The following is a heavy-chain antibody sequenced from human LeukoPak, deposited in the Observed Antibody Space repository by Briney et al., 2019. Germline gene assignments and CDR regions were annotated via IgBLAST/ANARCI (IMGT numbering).Heavy chain of an antibody. CDR3: ARVSTYYDILTGYYWGAFDI. J-gene: IGHJ3*02. D-gene: IGHD3-9*01. Sequence: KPSETLSLTCTVSGGSISSYYWSWIRQPPGKGLEWIGYIYYSGSTNYNPSLKSRVTISVDTSKNQFSLKLSSVTAADTAVYYCARVSTYYDILTGYYWGAFDIWGQGTMVTVSS. CDR1: GGSISSYY. CDR2: IYYSGST. V-gene: IGHV4-59*01.